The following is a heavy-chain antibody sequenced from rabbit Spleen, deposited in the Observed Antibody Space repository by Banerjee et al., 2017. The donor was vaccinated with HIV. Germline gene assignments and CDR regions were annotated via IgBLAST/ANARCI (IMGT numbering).Heavy chain of an antibody. CDR1: GFSFSDRDV. CDR3: ARDLVAVIGWNFSL. D-gene: IGHD1-1*01. CDR2: IYAGSSNST. V-gene: IGHV1S45*01. Sequence: QEQLEESGGGLVKPEGSLTLTCKASGFSFSDRDVMCWVRQAPGKGLEWIACIYAGSSNSTYYATWAKGRFTISKTSSTTVTLQMTSLTAADTATYFCARDLVAVIGWNFSLWGPGTLVTVS. J-gene: IGHJ4*01.